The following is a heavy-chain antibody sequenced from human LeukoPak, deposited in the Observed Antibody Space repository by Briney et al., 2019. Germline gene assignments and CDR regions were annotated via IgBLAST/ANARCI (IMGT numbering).Heavy chain of an antibody. Sequence: GASVKVSCTASGYTFTTYDINWVRQASGQGLEWMGWMNPNSGNTGNAQKFQGRVTITRNTSISTAYMELSSLRSEDTAVYYCARGQGTDYDFWSGFSAYYYYYYMDVWGKGATVTVSS. CDR3: ARGQGTDYDFWSGFSAYYYYYYMDV. D-gene: IGHD3-3*01. V-gene: IGHV1-8*01. J-gene: IGHJ6*03. CDR2: MNPNSGNT. CDR1: GYTFTTYD.